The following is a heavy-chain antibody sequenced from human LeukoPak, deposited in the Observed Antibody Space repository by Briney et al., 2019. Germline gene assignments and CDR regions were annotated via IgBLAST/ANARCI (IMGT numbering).Heavy chain of an antibody. J-gene: IGHJ1*01. CDR1: GFSFSGYG. CDR3: AKDSRSYYDSSGYRYFQY. Sequence: GGSLRLSCAASGFSFSGYGMHWVRQAPGKGLEWVAFIRYDGSNEYYADSVKGRFTISRDNSKNTLYLQMNSLRAEDTAVYYCAKDSRSYYDSSGYRYFQYWGQGTLVTVSS. D-gene: IGHD3-22*01. V-gene: IGHV3-30*02. CDR2: IRYDGSNE.